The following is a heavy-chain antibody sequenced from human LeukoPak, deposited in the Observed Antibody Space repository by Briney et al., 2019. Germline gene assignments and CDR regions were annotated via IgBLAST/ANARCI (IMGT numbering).Heavy chain of an antibody. V-gene: IGHV4-39*01. J-gene: IGHJ4*02. Sequence: SETLSLTCAVSGGSINSGRYYWDWIRQPPGKGLEWIGTIHYSGTPTFYSPSLESRVTIFADTSKNQFSLKVTPVAAADTAVYYCAAGGDDAKAGFGGQGTLVTVSS. CDR2: IHYSGTPT. D-gene: IGHD2-21*02. CDR3: AAGGDDAKAGF. CDR1: GGSINSGRYY.